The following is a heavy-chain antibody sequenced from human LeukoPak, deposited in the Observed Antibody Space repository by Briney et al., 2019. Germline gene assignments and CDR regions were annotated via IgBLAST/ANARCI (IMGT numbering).Heavy chain of an antibody. CDR2: ISAYNGNT. CDR1: GYTFTSYG. V-gene: IGHV1-18*01. J-gene: IGHJ4*02. D-gene: IGHD6-19*01. Sequence: ASVKVSCKASGYTFTSYGISWVRQAPGQGLEWMGWISAYNGNTNYAQRLQGRVTMTTDTSTSTAYMELRSLRSDDTAVYYCAREYSSGWYFGYWGQGTLVTVSS. CDR3: AREYSSGWYFGY.